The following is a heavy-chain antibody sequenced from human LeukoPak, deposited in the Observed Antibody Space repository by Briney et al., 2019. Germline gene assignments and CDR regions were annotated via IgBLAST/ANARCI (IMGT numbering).Heavy chain of an antibody. Sequence: GGSLRLSCAASGFTFSNFAMHWVRQAPGKGLEWVAGIPYDGRNEYYADSVKGRFTISRDNSKNMLYLQMNSLRAEDTAVYYCARGLRYYDSSGYYYFVYWGQGTPVTVSS. CDR1: GFTFSNFA. J-gene: IGHJ4*02. D-gene: IGHD3-22*01. CDR2: IPYDGRNE. V-gene: IGHV3-30*04. CDR3: ARGLRYYDSSGYYYFVY.